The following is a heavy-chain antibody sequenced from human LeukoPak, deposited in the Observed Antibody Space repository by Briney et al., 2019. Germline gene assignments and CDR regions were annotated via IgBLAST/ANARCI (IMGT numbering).Heavy chain of an antibody. CDR1: GGSFSGYY. Sequence: PSETLSLTCAVYGGSFSGYYWSWIRQPPGKGLEWIGEINHSGSTNYNPSLKSRVTISVDTSKNQFSLKLSSVTAADTAVYYCARVRLDYGDYGASYWYFDLWGRGTLVTVSS. CDR3: ARVRLDYGDYGASYWYFDL. J-gene: IGHJ2*01. V-gene: IGHV4-34*01. CDR2: INHSGST. D-gene: IGHD4-17*01.